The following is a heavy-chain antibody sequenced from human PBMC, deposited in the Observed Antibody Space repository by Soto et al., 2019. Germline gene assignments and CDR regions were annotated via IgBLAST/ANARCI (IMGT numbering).Heavy chain of an antibody. D-gene: IGHD1-1*01. CDR1: GFTFSTYC. CDR3: VRGTTAWRGMDY. Sequence: EVQLVESGGGFNQPGGSLRLSCAASGFTFSTYCMHWVRHTPGTGLVWVSRTCRYGRELYYADSVKGRFTTSRDDAKNTLYLQMDSLRVEDTGIYYCVRGTTAWRGMDYWGQGALVTVSS. CDR2: TCRYGREL. V-gene: IGHV3-74*01. J-gene: IGHJ4*02.